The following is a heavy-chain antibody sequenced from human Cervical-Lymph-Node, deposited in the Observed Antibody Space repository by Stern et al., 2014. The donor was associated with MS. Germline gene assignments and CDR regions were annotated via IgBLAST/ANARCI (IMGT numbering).Heavy chain of an antibody. J-gene: IGHJ4*02. D-gene: IGHD1-26*01. Sequence: QVQLVESGPGLVKPSETLSLTCTVSGGSISSYYWSWIRQPPGKGLEWIGHIYYTGSTNSNPSLKSRFTISVDTSKNQFSLTLPSVTAADTAVYYCARAGLEGALSNFDYWGQGTLVTVSS. V-gene: IGHV4-59*08. CDR1: GGSISSYY. CDR3: ARAGLEGALSNFDY. CDR2: IYYTGST.